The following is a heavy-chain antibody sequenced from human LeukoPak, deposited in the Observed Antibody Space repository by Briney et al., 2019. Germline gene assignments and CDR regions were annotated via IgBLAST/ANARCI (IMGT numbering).Heavy chain of an antibody. CDR1: GFTFSSYS. V-gene: IGHV3-21*01. CDR2: ISSSSSYI. D-gene: IGHD6-19*01. Sequence: GGSLRLSCAASGFTFSSYSMNWVRQAPGKGLEGLSSISSSSSYIYYADSVKGRFTISRDNAKNSLYLQMNSLRAEDTAVYYCARGIAVAGYYYYMDVWGKGTTVTVSS. J-gene: IGHJ6*03. CDR3: ARGIAVAGYYYYMDV.